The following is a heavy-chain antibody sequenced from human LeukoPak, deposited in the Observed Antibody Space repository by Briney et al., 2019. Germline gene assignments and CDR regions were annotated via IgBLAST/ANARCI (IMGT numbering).Heavy chain of an antibody. CDR3: ARWPRYYFNY. Sequence: SGKFSCTASGVTFSSYAISWVRQATGQGLEWIGGIIPIFGTANYAQKFQGRVTITADESTSTAYMELSSLRSEDTAVYYCARWPRYYFNYSSQATLVTVYS. CDR1: GVTFSSYA. V-gene: IGHV1-69*13. J-gene: IGHJ4*01. CDR2: IIPIFGTA.